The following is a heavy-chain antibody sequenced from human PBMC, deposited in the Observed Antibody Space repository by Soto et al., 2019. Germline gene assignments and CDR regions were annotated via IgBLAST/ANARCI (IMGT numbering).Heavy chain of an antibody. CDR2: IDYSGST. J-gene: IGHJ6*02. CDR1: GDSISNSGYY. V-gene: IGHV4-30-4*01. Sequence: PSETLSLTCTVSGDSISNSGYYWNWIRQSPGKGLEWIASIDYSGSTYYNPSLKSRVVISADTSKNLFSLKLRSVTAADTALYFFFRVGPYHYCFDVWGQGTTVTVSS. CDR3: FRVGPYHYCFDV.